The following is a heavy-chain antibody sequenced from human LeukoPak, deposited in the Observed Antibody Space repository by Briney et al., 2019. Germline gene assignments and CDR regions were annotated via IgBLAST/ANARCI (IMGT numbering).Heavy chain of an antibody. D-gene: IGHD1-7*01. CDR1: GYRFTSYG. J-gene: IGHJ4*02. CDR2: ISAYSGTT. V-gene: IGHV1-18*01. Sequence: ASVKVSCKASGYRFTSYGFSWVRQAPGQGLEWMGWISAYSGTTDYPQKVQGRVTMTTDTSTTTAYMELRSLRSDDTAVYYCASTKASDWHLTASPLDFWGQGTLVSVSS. CDR3: ASTKASDWHLTASPLDF.